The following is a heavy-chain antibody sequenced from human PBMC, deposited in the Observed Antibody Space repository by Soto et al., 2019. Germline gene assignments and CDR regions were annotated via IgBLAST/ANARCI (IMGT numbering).Heavy chain of an antibody. J-gene: IGHJ3*02. Sequence: QVQLVESGGGLVKPGGSLRLSCAASGFTFRDYYMTWIRQAPGKGLEWVSYISSSGTGIYYPDSVKGRFTISRDNAKNALYLQMSSLRAEDTAVYHCARAYSDAFDIWGQATMVTVSS. CDR1: GFTFRDYY. CDR3: ARAYSDAFDI. CDR2: ISSSGTGI. V-gene: IGHV3-11*01. D-gene: IGHD2-15*01.